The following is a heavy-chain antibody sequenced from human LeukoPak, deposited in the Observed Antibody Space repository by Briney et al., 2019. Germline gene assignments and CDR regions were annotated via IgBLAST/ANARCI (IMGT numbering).Heavy chain of an antibody. Sequence: PGGSLRLSCAASGFTFNSYSMNWVRQAPGKGLEWVSSISSSSSYIKYADSVMGRFTISRDNAKSSLYLQMNSLRGEDTAVYYCARVPYSGYHFDYWGQGTLVTVSS. CDR3: ARVPYSGYHFDY. CDR2: ISSSSSYI. V-gene: IGHV3-21*01. D-gene: IGHD1-26*01. J-gene: IGHJ4*02. CDR1: GFTFNSYS.